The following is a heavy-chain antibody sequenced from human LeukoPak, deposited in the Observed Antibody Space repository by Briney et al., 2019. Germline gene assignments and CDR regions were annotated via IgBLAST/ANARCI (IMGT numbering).Heavy chain of an antibody. D-gene: IGHD3-22*01. J-gene: IGHJ4*02. V-gene: IGHV4-59*08. Sequence: SETLSLTCTVSGSSISSYYWSWIRQPPGKGLEWIGYIYYSGSTNYNPSLKSRVTISVDTSKNQFSLKLSSVTAADTAVYYCARRLYYDGSGYFGGDYFDYWGQGTLVTVSS. CDR1: GSSISSYY. CDR3: ARRLYYDGSGYFGGDYFDY. CDR2: IYYSGST.